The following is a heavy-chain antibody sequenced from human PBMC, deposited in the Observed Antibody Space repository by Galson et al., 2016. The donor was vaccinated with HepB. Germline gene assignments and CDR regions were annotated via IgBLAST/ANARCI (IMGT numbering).Heavy chain of an antibody. D-gene: IGHD4-17*01. Sequence: SLRLSCAASGFSFRNYAMHWVRQAPGKGLEWVSYISSSSRSIFYADSVKNRFTISRDNAKNSLYLQMNSLRDEDTATYYCARDLYGDYGPWGQGTLVTVSS. CDR1: GFSFRNYA. J-gene: IGHJ5*02. V-gene: IGHV3-48*02. CDR2: ISSSSRSI. CDR3: ARDLYGDYGP.